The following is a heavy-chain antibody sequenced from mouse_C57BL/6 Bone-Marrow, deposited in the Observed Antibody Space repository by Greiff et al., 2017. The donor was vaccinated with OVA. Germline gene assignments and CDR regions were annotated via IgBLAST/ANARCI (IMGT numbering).Heavy chain of an antibody. CDR3: ARRTTVVADYAMDY. V-gene: IGHV14-2*01. Sequence: VQLQQSGAELVKPGASVKLSCTASGFNIKDYYMHWVKQRTEQGLEWIGRIVPEDGETQYAPNFQGKATIPADTSSNTAYLQLSSLTSEDTAVDYCARRTTVVADYAMDYWGKGTSVTVSS. J-gene: IGHJ4*01. D-gene: IGHD1-1*01. CDR2: IVPEDGET. CDR1: GFNIKDYY.